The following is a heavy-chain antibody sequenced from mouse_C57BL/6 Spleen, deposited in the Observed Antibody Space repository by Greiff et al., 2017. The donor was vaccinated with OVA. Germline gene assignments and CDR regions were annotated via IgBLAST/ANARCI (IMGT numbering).Heavy chain of an antibody. CDR2: IRLKSDNYAT. CDR3: TAGTVVAHWYFDV. Sequence: EVMLVESGGGLVQPGGSMKLSCVASGFTFSNYWMNWVRQSPEKGLEWVAQIRLKSDNYATHYAESVKGRFTISRDDSKSSVYLQMNNLRAEDTGIYYCTAGTVVAHWYFDVWGTGTTVTVSS. D-gene: IGHD1-1*01. J-gene: IGHJ1*03. CDR1: GFTFSNYW. V-gene: IGHV6-3*01.